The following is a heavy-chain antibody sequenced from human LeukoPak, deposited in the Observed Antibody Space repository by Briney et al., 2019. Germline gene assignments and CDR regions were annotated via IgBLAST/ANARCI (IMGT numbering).Heavy chain of an antibody. V-gene: IGHV3-30*05. CDR1: GFTFSNYG. Sequence: GGSLRLSCAASGFTFSNYGMHWVRQAPGKGLEWVSFISYAGSNHYYADSVKGRFTISRDNSKNTLSLKMNSLRADETAVYYCARDFRPYSNDFDYWGQGTLVSVSS. CDR2: ISYAGSNH. CDR3: ARDFRPYSNDFDY. J-gene: IGHJ4*02. D-gene: IGHD2/OR15-2a*01.